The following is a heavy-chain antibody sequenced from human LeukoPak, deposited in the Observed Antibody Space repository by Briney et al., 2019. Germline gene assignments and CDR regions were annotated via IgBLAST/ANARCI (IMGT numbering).Heavy chain of an antibody. Sequence: GGSLRLSXAASGFTFSSYGMHWVCQAPGKGLEWVAFIRYDGSNKYYADSVKGRFTISRDNSKNTLYLQMNSLRAEDTAVYYCAKSEDYRNNWFDPWGQGTLVTVSS. D-gene: IGHD4-11*01. CDR2: IRYDGSNK. J-gene: IGHJ5*02. CDR3: AKSEDYRNNWFDP. V-gene: IGHV3-30*02. CDR1: GFTFSSYG.